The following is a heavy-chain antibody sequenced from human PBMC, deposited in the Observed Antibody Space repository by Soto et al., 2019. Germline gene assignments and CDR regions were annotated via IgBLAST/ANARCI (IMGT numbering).Heavy chain of an antibody. CDR1: SGSISNYE. CDR2: IDNSGGT. J-gene: IGHJ4*02. D-gene: IGHD4-17*01. V-gene: IGHV4-59*12. Sequence: SETLSLTCSVSSGSISNYEWSWIRQTPGKGLEWIGYIDNSGGTSYNPSLRSRVTMSVGTSPKQFSLRLTSVTAADTAVYYCARDEFDYRGGQYSSDVWGQGPRGTV. CDR3: ARDEFDYRGGQYSSDV.